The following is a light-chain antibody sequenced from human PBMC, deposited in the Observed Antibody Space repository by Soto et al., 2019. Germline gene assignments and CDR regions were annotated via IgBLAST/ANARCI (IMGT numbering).Light chain of an antibody. Sequence: DIQMTQSPSTLSTSVGATVTITCRPSQRISRWLTWYQQKQGKAPKLLIYKASTLKSGVPSRFSGSGSGTEFTLTISSLQPDDFATYYCQHYNSYSEAFGQGTKVDIK. V-gene: IGKV1-5*03. J-gene: IGKJ1*01. CDR1: QRISRW. CDR3: QHYNSYSEA. CDR2: KAS.